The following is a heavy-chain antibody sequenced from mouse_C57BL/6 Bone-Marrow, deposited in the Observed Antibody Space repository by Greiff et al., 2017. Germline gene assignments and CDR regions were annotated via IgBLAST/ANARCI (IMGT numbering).Heavy chain of an antibody. D-gene: IGHD4-1*01. CDR3: AILGPDY. V-gene: IGHV1-64*01. Sequence: QVQLLQPGAELVKPGASVNLSCKASGYTFTSYWMPWVNQRPGQGLEWIGMIHPNSGSTNYNEKFKSKATLTVDKSSSTAYMQLSSLTSEDSAVYYCAILGPDYWGQGTTLTVSA. CDR2: IHPNSGST. CDR1: GYTFTSYW. J-gene: IGHJ2*01.